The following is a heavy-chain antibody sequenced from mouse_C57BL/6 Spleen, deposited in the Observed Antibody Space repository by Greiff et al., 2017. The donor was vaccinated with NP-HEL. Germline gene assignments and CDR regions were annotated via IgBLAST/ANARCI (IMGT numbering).Heavy chain of an antibody. D-gene: IGHD2-12*01. Sequence: VQLQQSGAELVKPGASVKISCKASGYAFSSYWMNWVKQRPGKGLEWIGQIYPGDGDTNYNGKFKGKATLTADKSSSTAYMQLSSLTSEDSAVYFCARKGAIVPYYAMDDWGQGTSVTVSS. CDR1: GYAFSSYW. J-gene: IGHJ4*01. V-gene: IGHV1-80*01. CDR2: IYPGDGDT. CDR3: ARKGAIVPYYAMDD.